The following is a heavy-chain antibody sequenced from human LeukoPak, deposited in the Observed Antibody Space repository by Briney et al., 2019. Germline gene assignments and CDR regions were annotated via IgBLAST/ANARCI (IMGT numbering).Heavy chain of an antibody. J-gene: IGHJ4*02. CDR2: INPNSGGT. V-gene: IGHV1-2*02. D-gene: IGHD2-15*01. CDR1: GYTFTGYY. Sequence: ASVKVSCKASGYTFTGYYMHWVRQAPGQGLEWMGWINPNSGGTNYAQKFQGRVTMTRDTSISTAYLQWSSVKASDTAMYYCARLGYCTGGNCFYFFDYWGQGTLLTVSS. CDR3: ARLGYCTGGNCFYFFDY.